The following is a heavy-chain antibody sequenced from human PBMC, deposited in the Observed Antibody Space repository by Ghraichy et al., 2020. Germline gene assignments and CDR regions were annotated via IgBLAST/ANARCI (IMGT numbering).Heavy chain of an antibody. CDR3: ARPPPERGYSYGAYYYYYMDV. J-gene: IGHJ6*03. D-gene: IGHD5-18*01. V-gene: IGHV4-39*01. Sequence: WGGGRQPPGKGLEWSGSIYYSGSTDYNPSLKSRVTISVDTSKNQFSLKLSSVTAADTAVYYCARPPPERGYSYGAYYYYYMDVWGKGTTVTVSS. CDR2: IYYSGST.